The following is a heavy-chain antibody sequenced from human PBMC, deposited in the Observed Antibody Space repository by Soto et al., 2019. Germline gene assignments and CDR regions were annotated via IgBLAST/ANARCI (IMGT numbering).Heavy chain of an antibody. V-gene: IGHV1-46*03. Sequence: QVQLVQSGAEVKKPGASVKVSCKASGYTFTSYYMHWVRQAPGQGLEWMGIINPSGGITSYAQKFQGRVTITRDTSTSTVYMELSSLTSEDTAVYYCAGGFVKQQLVGDYWGQGTLVTVSS. CDR2: INPSGGIT. CDR1: GYTFTSYY. J-gene: IGHJ4*02. CDR3: AGGFVKQQLVGDY. D-gene: IGHD6-13*01.